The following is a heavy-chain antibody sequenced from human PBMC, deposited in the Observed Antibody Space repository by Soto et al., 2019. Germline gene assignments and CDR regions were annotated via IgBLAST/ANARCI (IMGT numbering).Heavy chain of an antibody. CDR1: GYTFTRYG. CDR3: ASTGTYDY. CDR2: VSPYIGNT. Sequence: QVHLVQSGAEVKKPGASVKVSCKASGYTFTRYGIIWVRQAPGQGLEWVGWVSPYIGNTDYAQKFLGRVTLTTDTSTSTAYMELRSLRSDDTAVYYCASTGTYDYWGQGTLVTVSS. J-gene: IGHJ4*02. D-gene: IGHD1-26*01. V-gene: IGHV1-18*04.